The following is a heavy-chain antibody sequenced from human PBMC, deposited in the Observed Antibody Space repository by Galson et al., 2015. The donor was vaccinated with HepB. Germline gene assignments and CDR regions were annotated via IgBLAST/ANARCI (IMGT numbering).Heavy chain of an antibody. V-gene: IGHV4-30-4*01. CDR2: IYYSGST. D-gene: IGHD2-8*01. J-gene: IGHJ4*02. Sequence: TLSLTCTVSGGSISSGDYYWSWIRQPPGKGLEWIGYIYYSGSTYYNPSLKSRVTISVDTSKNQFSLKLSSVTAADTAVYNCAIFVLMVYAADYWGQGTLVIVPS. CDR1: GGSISSGDYY. CDR3: AIFVLMVYAADY.